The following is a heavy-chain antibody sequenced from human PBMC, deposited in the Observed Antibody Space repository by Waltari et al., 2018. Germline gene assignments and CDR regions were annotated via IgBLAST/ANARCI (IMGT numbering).Heavy chain of an antibody. D-gene: IGHD5-12*01. CDR3: ARSMATIGGHAFDI. Sequence: QVTLRESGPALVKPTQTLTLTCTFSGFSLSPSGMCVSWIRQPPGKALEWLARIDWDDDTYYSTSLNTRHTISKDTPKNQVVLTMTNMDPVDTATYYCARSMATIGGHAFDIWGQGTMVTVSS. CDR1: GFSLSPSGMC. V-gene: IGHV2-70*15. J-gene: IGHJ3*02. CDR2: IDWDDDT.